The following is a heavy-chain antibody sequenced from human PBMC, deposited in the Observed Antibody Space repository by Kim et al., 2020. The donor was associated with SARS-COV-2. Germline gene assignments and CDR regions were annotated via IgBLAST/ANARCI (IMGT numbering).Heavy chain of an antibody. CDR2: IKQDGSQK. V-gene: IGHV3-7*03. D-gene: IGHD6-19*01. CDR3: ARTVTGTTESFEY. Sequence: GGSLRLSCAASGFTFGTYWMTWVRQAPGKGLEWVANIKQDGSQKYYADSVKGRFTISRDDARNSLYLQMNSLRAEDTAVYYCARTVTGTTESFEYWGQGT. J-gene: IGHJ1*01. CDR1: GFTFGTYW.